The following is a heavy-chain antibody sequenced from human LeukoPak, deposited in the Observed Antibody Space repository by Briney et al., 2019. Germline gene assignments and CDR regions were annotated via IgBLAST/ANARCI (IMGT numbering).Heavy chain of an antibody. D-gene: IGHD2-15*01. V-gene: IGHV3-53*01. CDR2: IYSGGNT. Sequence: GGSLRLSCAASGFAVSDNYVNWVRQAPGKGLEWVSIIYSGGNTYYADSVKGRFTISRDDSNNTLYLQMNSLRAEDTALYYCAGGGNLFDYSGQGTLVTVSS. CDR3: AGGGNLFDY. J-gene: IGHJ4*02. CDR1: GFAVSDNY.